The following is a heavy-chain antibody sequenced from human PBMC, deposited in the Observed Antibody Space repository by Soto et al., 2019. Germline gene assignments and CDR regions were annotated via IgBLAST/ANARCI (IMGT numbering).Heavy chain of an antibody. CDR3: AKAPWGRLYVDIVVVPAVHFHHYYYMDV. V-gene: IGHV3-48*01. J-gene: IGHJ6*03. CDR2: ISSSSSTI. Sequence: PGGSLRLSCAASGFTFSSYSMNWVRQAPGKGLERVSYISSSSSTIYYADSVKGRFTISRDNSKNTLYLQMNSLRAEDTAVYYCAKAPWGRLYVDIVVVPAVHFHHYYYMDVWGKGTTVTVSS. CDR1: GFTFSSYS. D-gene: IGHD2-2*01.